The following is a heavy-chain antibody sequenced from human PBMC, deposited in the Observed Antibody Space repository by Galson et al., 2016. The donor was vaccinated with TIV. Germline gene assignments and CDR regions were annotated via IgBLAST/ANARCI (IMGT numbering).Heavy chain of an antibody. J-gene: IGHJ3*02. D-gene: IGHD4-17*01. Sequence: TLSLTCTVSGGFINSGGYYWSWLRQHPGKGQEWIGYIYFSGTTQYNPSLKSRVTISVDTSKTQFSLNLSSVTAADTAVYYCARDKNDYGVDAFDIWGQGTMVIVSS. CDR3: ARDKNDYGVDAFDI. CDR2: IYFSGTT. V-gene: IGHV4-31*03. CDR1: GGFINSGGYY.